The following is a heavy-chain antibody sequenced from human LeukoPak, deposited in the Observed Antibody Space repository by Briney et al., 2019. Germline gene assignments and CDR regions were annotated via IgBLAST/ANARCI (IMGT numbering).Heavy chain of an antibody. CDR2: IIPIFGTA. J-gene: IGHJ4*02. D-gene: IGHD3-22*01. V-gene: IGHV1-69*13. Sequence: SVKVSCKASGGTFSSYAISWVRQAPGQGLEWMGGIIPIFGTANYAQKFQGRVTITADESTSTAYMELSSLRSEDTAVYYCARDLESGYYYRGGPFDYWGQGTLVTVSS. CDR1: GGTFSSYA. CDR3: ARDLESGYYYRGGPFDY.